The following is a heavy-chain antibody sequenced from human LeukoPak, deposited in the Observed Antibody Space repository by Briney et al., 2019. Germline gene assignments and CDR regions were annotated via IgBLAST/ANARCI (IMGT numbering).Heavy chain of an antibody. Sequence: SETLSLTCTVSGGSISSYYWSWIRQPPGKGLEWIGYIYYSGSTNYNPSRKSRVTISVDTSKNQFSLKLSSVTAADTAVYYCARRTAMAYFDYWGQGALVTVSS. J-gene: IGHJ4*02. CDR1: GGSISSYY. CDR2: IYYSGST. CDR3: ARRTAMAYFDY. D-gene: IGHD5-18*01. V-gene: IGHV4-59*08.